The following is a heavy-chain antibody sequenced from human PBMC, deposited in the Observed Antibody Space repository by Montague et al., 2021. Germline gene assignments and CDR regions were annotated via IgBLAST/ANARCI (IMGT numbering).Heavy chain of an antibody. CDR3: APKIAAHKAHDGFSV. Sequence: PALVKPTQTLTLTCTFSGFSLATSGVGVAWLRQPPGKALEWLALIFWDDDKRYSPSLKSRLTITKDTTKNQVVLTLTNTGPVDTATYFCAPKIAAHKAHDGFSVWGQGTVVTVSA. V-gene: IGHV2-5*02. CDR2: IFWDDDK. J-gene: IGHJ3*01. D-gene: IGHD6-13*01. CDR1: GFSLATSGVG.